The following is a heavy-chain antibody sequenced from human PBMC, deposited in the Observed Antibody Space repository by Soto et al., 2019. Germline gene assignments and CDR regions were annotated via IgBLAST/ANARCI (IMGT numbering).Heavy chain of an antibody. CDR1: GVSISSGNW. J-gene: IGHJ5*02. D-gene: IGHD2-8*01. CDR2: VYNDGGA. V-gene: IGHV4-4*02. Sequence: PSETLSLTCDVSGVSISSGNWWSWVRQPPGRGLEWIAEVYNDGGANYHRSLESRATISVDRSKNQFSLRLSSVTAADTGKYYCARDRSTYGGGGRGEVKENWFDPWGQGALVTVSS. CDR3: ARDRSTYGGGGRGEVKENWFDP.